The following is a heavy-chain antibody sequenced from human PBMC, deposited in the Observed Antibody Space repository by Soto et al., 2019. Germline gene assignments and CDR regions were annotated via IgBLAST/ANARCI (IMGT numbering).Heavy chain of an antibody. CDR2: IYYSGST. Sequence: PSETLSLTCTVSGGSISSGDYYWSWIRQPPGKGLEWIGYIYYSGSTYYNPSLKSRVTISVDTSKNQFSLKLSSVTAADTAVYYCAREGMNQADWLDPWGQGTMVTVSS. J-gene: IGHJ5*02. V-gene: IGHV4-30-4*01. CDR1: GGSISSGDYY. CDR3: AREGMNQADWLDP.